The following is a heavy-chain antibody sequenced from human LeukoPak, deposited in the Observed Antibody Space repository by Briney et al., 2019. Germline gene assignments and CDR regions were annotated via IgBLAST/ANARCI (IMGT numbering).Heavy chain of an antibody. J-gene: IGHJ4*02. V-gene: IGHV3-23*01. CDR1: GFTFSSYE. CDR3: ATYRQVLLPFES. D-gene: IGHD2-8*02. Sequence: GGSLRLPCAASGFTFSSYEMNWVRQAPGKGLEWVSSIFPSGGEIHYADSVRGRFTISRDNSKSTLSLQMNSLRAEDTAIYYCATYRQVLLPFESWGQGTLVTVSS. CDR2: IFPSGGEI.